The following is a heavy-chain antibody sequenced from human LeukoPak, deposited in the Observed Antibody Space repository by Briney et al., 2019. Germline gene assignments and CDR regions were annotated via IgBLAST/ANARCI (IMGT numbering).Heavy chain of an antibody. J-gene: IGHJ4*02. V-gene: IGHV3-33*01. D-gene: IGHD3-10*01. CDR3: ARDRGNSHFDY. CDR1: RFTFSNYG. Sequence: GGSLRLSCSASRFTFSNYGMHWVRQAPGKGLQWVAFVWFDGSNKCHADSVKGRFTISRDNSKNTLYLQINSLRAEDTAVYYCARDRGNSHFDYWVQGTLATVPS. CDR2: VWFDGSNK.